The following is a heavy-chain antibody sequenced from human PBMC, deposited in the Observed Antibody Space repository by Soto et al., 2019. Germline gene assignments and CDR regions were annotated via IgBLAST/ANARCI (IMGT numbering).Heavy chain of an antibody. CDR3: AKYIAVAAGWFDP. CDR2: ISYDGSNE. V-gene: IGHV3-30*18. CDR1: GFTFNTYG. J-gene: IGHJ5*02. Sequence: PGGSLRLSCAASGFTFNTYGMHWVRQAPGKGLEWVAFISYDGSNEYYADSVKGRFTISRDNSKNTVFLQMNSLRGEDTAVYYCAKYIAVAAGWFDPSGQGALVTVYS. D-gene: IGHD6-19*01.